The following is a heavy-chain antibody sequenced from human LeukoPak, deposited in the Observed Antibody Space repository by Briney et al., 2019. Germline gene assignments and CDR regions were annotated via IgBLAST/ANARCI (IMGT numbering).Heavy chain of an antibody. D-gene: IGHD3-10*02. CDR2: ITSSSSYI. CDR3: AELGITMIGGV. CDR1: GFTFSRYS. Sequence: GGSLRLSCTASGFTFSRYSMNWVRQAPGKGLEWVSSITSSSSYIYYADSVKGRFTISRDNAKNSLYLQMNSLRAEDTAVYYCAELGITMIGGVWGKGTTVTISS. V-gene: IGHV3-21*01. J-gene: IGHJ6*04.